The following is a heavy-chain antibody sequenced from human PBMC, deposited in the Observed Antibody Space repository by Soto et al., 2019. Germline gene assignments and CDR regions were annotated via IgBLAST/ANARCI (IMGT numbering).Heavy chain of an antibody. CDR2: IYYSGST. J-gene: IGHJ6*02. CDR3: ARDFLERHNGMDV. D-gene: IGHD1-1*01. V-gene: IGHV4-31*03. Sequence: QVQLQESGPGLVKPSQTLSLTCTVSGGSISSGGYYWSWIRQHPGKGLEWIGYIYYSGSTYYNPSLKSRVTLSVDTSKNQFSLKLSSVTAADTAVYYCARDFLERHNGMDVWGQGTTVTVSS. CDR1: GGSISSGGYY.